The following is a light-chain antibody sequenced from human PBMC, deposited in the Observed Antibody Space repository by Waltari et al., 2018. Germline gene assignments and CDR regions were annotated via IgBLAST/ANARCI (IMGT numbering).Light chain of an antibody. CDR2: AAS. J-gene: IGKJ2*01. CDR1: QSFDSNY. CDR3: QQYAKAPDT. Sequence: EIELTQSPGTLSLSPGERATLSCRASQSFDSNYFAWFQQRPGQVPRLLIYAASSRATDIPDRFSGSVSGTDFTLTISRLEPVEFAVYYCQQYAKAPDTFGQGTRLEIK. V-gene: IGKV3-20*01.